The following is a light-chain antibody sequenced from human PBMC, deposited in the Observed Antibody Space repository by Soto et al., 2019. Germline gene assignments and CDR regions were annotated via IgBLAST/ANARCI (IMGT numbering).Light chain of an antibody. Sequence: QSVLTQSPSASASLGASVKLTCTLSRGHSSYAIAWHQQQPEKGPRYLMKLNSDGSHSKGDGIPDRFSGSSSGAERYLTISSLQSEDEADYYCQTWGTAIHVFGGGTKLTVL. V-gene: IGLV4-69*01. J-gene: IGLJ3*02. CDR1: RGHSSYA. CDR2: LNSDGSH. CDR3: QTWGTAIHV.